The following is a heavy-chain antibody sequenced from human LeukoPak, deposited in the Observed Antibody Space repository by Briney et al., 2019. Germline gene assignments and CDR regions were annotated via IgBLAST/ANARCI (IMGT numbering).Heavy chain of an antibody. J-gene: IGHJ4*02. V-gene: IGHV1-46*01. CDR3: ARHRRMWIQLWLIDY. Sequence: ASVKVSCKASGYTFTSYYMHWVRQAPGQGLEWMGIINPSGGSTSYAQKFQGRVTMTRDTSTSTVYMELSSLRSEDTAVYYCARHRRMWIQLWLIDYWGQGTLVTVSS. CDR1: GYTFTSYY. D-gene: IGHD5-18*01. CDR2: INPSGGST.